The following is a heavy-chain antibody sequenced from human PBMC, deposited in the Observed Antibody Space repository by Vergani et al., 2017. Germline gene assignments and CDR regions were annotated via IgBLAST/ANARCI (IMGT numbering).Heavy chain of an antibody. D-gene: IGHD2-21*01. CDR1: GGSISSYY. J-gene: IGHJ4*02. Sequence: QVQLQESGPGLVKPSETLSLTCTVSGGSISSYYWSWIRQPPGKGLEWIGYIYYSGSTNYNPSLKSRVTISVDTSKSQFSLKLSSVTAADTAVYYCARAWKHSTRFDYWGQGTLVTVSS. V-gene: IGHV4-59*01. CDR3: ARAWKHSTRFDY. CDR2: IYYSGST.